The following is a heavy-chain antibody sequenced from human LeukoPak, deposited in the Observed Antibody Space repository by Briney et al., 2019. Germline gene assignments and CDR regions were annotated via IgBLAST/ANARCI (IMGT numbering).Heavy chain of an antibody. CDR1: VFTFSSYV. CDR3: PKDLGTQWLRPTGMDY. V-gene: IGHV3-23*01. J-gene: IGHJ4*02. CDR2: ISVSGGSK. D-gene: IGHD6-19*01. Sequence: GWSLRLSFPSSVFTFSSYVMSSLRQAPSKELEGVSAISVSGGSKYYADSVKGRLTISRHNSNNTLYLQMNSLTADYTAVYYCPKDLGTQWLRPTGMDYWGQGPLVTVSS.